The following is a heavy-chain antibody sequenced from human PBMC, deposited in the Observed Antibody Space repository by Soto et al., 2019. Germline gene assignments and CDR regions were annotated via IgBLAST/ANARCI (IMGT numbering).Heavy chain of an antibody. J-gene: IGHJ4*01. CDR3: AHGSGWLSDY. D-gene: IGHD6-19*01. CDR2: IYWNDDN. CDR1: GFSLSSPAVG. V-gene: IGHV2-5*01. Sequence: QITLKESGPSLVRPTQTLTLTCTFSGFSLSSPAVGVNWIRQPPGKAPEWLALIYWNDDNHYSPSLKNRLTIIKDTSKNQVVLTMTNVDPVDTATYFCAHGSGWLSDYWGQGTLVTVSS.